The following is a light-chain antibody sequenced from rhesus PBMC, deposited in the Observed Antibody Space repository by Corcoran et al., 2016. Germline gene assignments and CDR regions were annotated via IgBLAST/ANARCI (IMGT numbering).Light chain of an antibody. V-gene: IGKV1-94*01. Sequence: DIQMTQSPSSLSASVGDRVTVTCRASQDINKELSWYQQRPGKAPTLLFYAASSLQTGVSSRFSGSGYGTDFTLTISSLQPEDVATYYCHQDYNIPWTFGQGTKVEIK. CDR1: QDINKE. CDR2: AAS. J-gene: IGKJ1*01. CDR3: HQDYNIPWT.